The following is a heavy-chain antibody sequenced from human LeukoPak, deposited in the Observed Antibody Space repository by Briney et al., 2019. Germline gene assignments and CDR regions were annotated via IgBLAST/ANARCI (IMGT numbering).Heavy chain of an antibody. CDR2: ISSSSSTI. V-gene: IGHV3-48*01. CDR1: GFTFSSYS. CDR3: VRDMYTRSGDDF. D-gene: IGHD6-13*01. J-gene: IGHJ4*02. Sequence: GGSLRLSCAASGFTFSSYSMNWVRQAPGKGLEWVSYISSSSSTIYYADSVKGRFTISRDNAKNSLYLQMNSLRAEDTAVYYCVRDMYTRSGDDFWGPGSLVTVSS.